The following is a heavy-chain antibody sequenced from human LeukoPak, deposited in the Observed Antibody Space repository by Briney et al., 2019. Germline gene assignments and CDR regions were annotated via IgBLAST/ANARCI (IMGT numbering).Heavy chain of an antibody. CDR3: ARPYCSGGSCYSGFDY. CDR2: MNPNSGNT. V-gene: IGHV1-8*01. CDR1: GYTFTSYD. D-gene: IGHD2-15*01. J-gene: IGHJ4*02. Sequence: ASVKVSCKASGYTFTSYDINWVRQATGQGLEWMGWMNPNSGNTGYAQKFQGRVTMSRNTSLSTAYMELSSLRSEDTAVYYCARPYCSGGSCYSGFDYWGQGTLVTVSS.